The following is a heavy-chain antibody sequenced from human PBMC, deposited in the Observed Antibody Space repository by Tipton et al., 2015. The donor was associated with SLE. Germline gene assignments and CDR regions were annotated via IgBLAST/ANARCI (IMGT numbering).Heavy chain of an antibody. V-gene: IGHV4-34*01. CDR1: GGSISSYY. J-gene: IGHJ4*02. Sequence: TLSLTCTVSGGSISSYYWSWIRQPPGKGLEWIGEINHSGSTNYNPSLKSRVTISVDTSKNQFSLKLSSVTAADTAVYYCARVPIYRNRIAVAGTRDYWGQGTLVTVSS. CDR3: ARVPIYRNRIAVAGTRDY. D-gene: IGHD6-19*01. CDR2: INHSGST.